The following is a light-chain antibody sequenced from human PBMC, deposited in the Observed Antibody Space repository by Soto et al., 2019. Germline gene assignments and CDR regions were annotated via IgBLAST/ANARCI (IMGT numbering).Light chain of an antibody. CDR1: QSGLYNSNNKNY. J-gene: IGKJ1*01. Sequence: DIVMTQSPDSLAVSLGESPTINCKSSQSGLYNSNNKNYLAWYQQKPGQPPKLLIYWAFTRESGVPDRFSGSGSGTDFTLTISILQAEDVAVYYCQQYYSTPWTFGQGTKVEI. CDR2: WAF. CDR3: QQYYSTPWT. V-gene: IGKV4-1*01.